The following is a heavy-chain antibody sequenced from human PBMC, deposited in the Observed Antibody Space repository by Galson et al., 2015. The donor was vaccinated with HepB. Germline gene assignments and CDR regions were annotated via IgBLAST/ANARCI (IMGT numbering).Heavy chain of an antibody. J-gene: IGHJ6*02. CDR3: AREGKEIGYYYYGMDV. D-gene: IGHD3-22*01. CDR1: GGSISSYY. Sequence: TLSLTCTVSGGSISSYYWSWIRQPPGKGLEWIGYIYYSGSTNYNPSLKSRVTISVDTSKNQFSLKLSSVTAADTAVYYCAREGKEIGYYYYGMDVWGQGTTVTVSS. CDR2: IYYSGST. V-gene: IGHV4-59*01.